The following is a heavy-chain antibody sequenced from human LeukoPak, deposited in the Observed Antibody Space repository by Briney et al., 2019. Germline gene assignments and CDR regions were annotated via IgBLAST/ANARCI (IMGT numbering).Heavy chain of an antibody. D-gene: IGHD6-13*01. CDR1: GHSFTSYG. CDR2: ISAYNGNT. Sequence: GASVKVSCKASGHSFTSYGISWVRQAPGQGLEWMGWISAYNGNTNYAQKLQGRVTMTTDTSTSTAYMELRSLRSDDTSVYYCPRGWQQRVSDYWGKGTLVTVSS. J-gene: IGHJ4*02. CDR3: PRGWQQRVSDY. V-gene: IGHV1-18*01.